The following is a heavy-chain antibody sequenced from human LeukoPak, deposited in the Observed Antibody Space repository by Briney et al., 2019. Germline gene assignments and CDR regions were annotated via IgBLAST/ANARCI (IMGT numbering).Heavy chain of an antibody. J-gene: IGHJ4*02. CDR3: ARQAGYGPFDY. CDR2: IYYSGST. V-gene: IGHV4-38-2*02. D-gene: IGHD3-16*01. Sequence: PSETLSLTCTVSGYSISSDYYWGWIRRPPGKGLEWIGSIYYSGSTYYNPSLKSRVTISVDTSKNQFSLKLSSVTAADTAVYYCARQAGYGPFDYWGQGTLVTVSS. CDR1: GYSISSDYY.